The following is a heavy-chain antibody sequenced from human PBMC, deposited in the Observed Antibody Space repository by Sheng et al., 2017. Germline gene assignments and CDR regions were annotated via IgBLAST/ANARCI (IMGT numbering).Heavy chain of an antibody. Sequence: QGQLVQSGAEVKKPGASVKVSCKASGYSFNIYSINWVRQAPGQGLEWMGWISGYNSKTNYGQKFQGRVTMTIDTSTNTAYMELRSLRSDDTAVYYCARGLEYCTGGTCYSGWFDPGAR. CDR3: ARGLEYCTGGTCYSGWFDP. V-gene: IGHV1-18*04. CDR2: ISGYNSKT. CDR1: GYSFNIYS. J-gene: IGHJ5*02. D-gene: IGHD2-15*01.